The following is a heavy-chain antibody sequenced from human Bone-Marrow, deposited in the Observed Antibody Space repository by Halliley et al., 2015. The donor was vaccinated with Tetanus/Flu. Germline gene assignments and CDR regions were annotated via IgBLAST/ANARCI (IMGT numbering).Heavy chain of an antibody. CDR2: IYYSGST. J-gene: IGHJ4*02. Sequence: TLSLTCTVSGVSISSGGYYWNWIRQHPGKGLEWIGHIYYSGSTYYNPSLKSRFTISVDTSKNQFSLKVRSVTAADTAVYYCARGHYYYGSGSYFEYRGQGTLVTASS. V-gene: IGHV4-31*03. D-gene: IGHD3-10*01. CDR1: GVSISSGGYY. CDR3: ARGHYYYGSGSYFEY.